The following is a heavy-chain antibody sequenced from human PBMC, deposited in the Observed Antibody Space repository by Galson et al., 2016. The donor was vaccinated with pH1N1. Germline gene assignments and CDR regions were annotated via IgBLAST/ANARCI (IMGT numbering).Heavy chain of an antibody. Sequence: SLRLSCAASGFTFRSYGMHWVRQAPGEGLEWVAFIRYDGGSKYYADPVKGRFTISRDNARDTLFLQMTSLRPDDRAVYYCAKGLGTTLYYYFYFMDVWGKGTTVTVSS. V-gene: IGHV3-30*02. J-gene: IGHJ6*03. CDR2: IRYDGGSK. CDR3: AKGLGTTLYYYFYFMDV. CDR1: GFTFRSYG. D-gene: IGHD1-26*01.